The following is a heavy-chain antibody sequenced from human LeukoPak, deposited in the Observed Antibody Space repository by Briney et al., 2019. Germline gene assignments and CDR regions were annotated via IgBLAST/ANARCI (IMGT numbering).Heavy chain of an antibody. D-gene: IGHD3-16*01. J-gene: IGHJ4*02. Sequence: GGSLRLSCEASGFTLSTYWMNWVRQVPGKGLDWVANINPDGSGKRYVDSVKGRFTIARDNADNSLSLQMNSLRAEDTAVYYCASWGAGGNSWGQGTLVSVSS. CDR1: GFTLSTYW. V-gene: IGHV3-7*01. CDR3: ASWGAGGNS. CDR2: INPDGSGK.